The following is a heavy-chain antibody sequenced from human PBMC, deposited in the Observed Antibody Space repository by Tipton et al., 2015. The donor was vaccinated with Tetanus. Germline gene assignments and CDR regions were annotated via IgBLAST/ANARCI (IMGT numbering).Heavy chain of an antibody. D-gene: IGHD2-15*01. CDR1: GFIFSSYG. Sequence: SLRLSCAASGFIFSSYGIHWVRQAPGKGLEWVAVSWYDGTDKNSADSVKGRFTISRDNSKNTLYLPMNSLRAEDTAVYYCAREADCSGGSCFSGAFDNWGQGTQVTVSS. CDR2: SWYDGTDK. CDR3: AREADCSGGSCFSGAFDN. V-gene: IGHV3-33*01. J-gene: IGHJ4*02.